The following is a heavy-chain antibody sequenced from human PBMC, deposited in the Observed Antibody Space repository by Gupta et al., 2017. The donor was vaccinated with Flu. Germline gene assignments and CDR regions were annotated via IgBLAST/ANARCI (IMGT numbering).Heavy chain of an antibody. D-gene: IGHD3-3*01. V-gene: IGHV1-46*01. CDR3: ARDLLDFWFDP. Sequence: QVQLVQSGAEVKKPGASVKVSRKASGYTFTSYYMHWVRQAPGQGLEWMGIINPSGGSTSYAQKFQGRVTMTRDTSTSTVYMELSSLRSEDTAVYYCARDLLDFWFDPWGQGTLVTVSS. J-gene: IGHJ5*02. CDR2: INPSGGST. CDR1: GYTFTSYY.